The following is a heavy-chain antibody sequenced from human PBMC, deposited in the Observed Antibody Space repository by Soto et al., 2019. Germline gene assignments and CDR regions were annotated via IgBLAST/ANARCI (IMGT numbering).Heavy chain of an antibody. CDR3: ARGEHVLRYCGWSEEYYYYMGI. Sequence: QVQLVQSGAEVKKPGASVKVSCKASGYTFTSYDINWVRQATGQGPEWMGWMNPNSGNTGYAQKFQGRVTMTRNTSTSTAYIELSSLRSEDTAVYYCARGEHVLRYCGWSEEYYYYMGIWCKGTKVTVSS. CDR1: GYTFTSYD. J-gene: IGHJ6*03. V-gene: IGHV1-8*01. CDR2: MNPNSGNT. D-gene: IGHD3-9*01.